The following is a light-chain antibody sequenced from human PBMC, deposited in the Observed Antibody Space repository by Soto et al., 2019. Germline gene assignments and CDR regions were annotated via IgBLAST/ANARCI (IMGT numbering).Light chain of an antibody. J-gene: IGKJ5*01. CDR3: QHSYSNFPIT. CDR1: QSISSW. Sequence: DIQMTHSPSTLSASVGDRVTITCRASQSISSWLAWYQQKPGKAPKLLIYKASSLESGVPSRFSGRGSGAEYTLTISSLQPEDFATYFCQHSYSNFPITFGQGTRLEIK. V-gene: IGKV1-5*03. CDR2: KAS.